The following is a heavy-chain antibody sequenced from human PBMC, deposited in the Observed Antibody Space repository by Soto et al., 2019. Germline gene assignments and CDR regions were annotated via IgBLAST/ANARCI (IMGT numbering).Heavy chain of an antibody. D-gene: IGHD1-26*01. J-gene: IGHJ6*02. Sequence: SETLSLTCTVSGGSISSGGYYWSWIRQHPWKGLEWIGYIYYSGSTYYNPSLKSRVTISVDTSKNQFSLKLSSVTAADTAVYYCARALRGRSGMDVWGQGTTVTVSS. V-gene: IGHV4-31*03. CDR2: IYYSGST. CDR3: ARALRGRSGMDV. CDR1: GGSISSGGYY.